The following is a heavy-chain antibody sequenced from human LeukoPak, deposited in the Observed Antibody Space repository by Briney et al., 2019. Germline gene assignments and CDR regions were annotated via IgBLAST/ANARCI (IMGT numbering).Heavy chain of an antibody. CDR1: GYTFTSYF. CDR3: ARVVGQWLARYGEGVDY. V-gene: IGHV1-46*01. Sequence: ASVKVSCKASGYTFTSYFMYWVRQAPGQGLEWMGLINPRGGTTRYAQKFQGRVTMTRDTSTSTVYMELSSLRSEDTAMYYCARVVGQWLARYGEGVDYWGQGTLVTVSS. J-gene: IGHJ4*02. CDR2: INPRGGTT. D-gene: IGHD6-19*01.